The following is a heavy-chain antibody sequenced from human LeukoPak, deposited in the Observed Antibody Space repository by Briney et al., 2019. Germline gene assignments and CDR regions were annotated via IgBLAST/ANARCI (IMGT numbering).Heavy chain of an antibody. D-gene: IGHD3-22*01. V-gene: IGHV3-66*01. CDR2: IYSGGST. Sequence: GGSLRLSCAASGFTVSSYYMSWVRQAPGKGLEWVPIIYSGGSTYYADSVKGRFTISRDTSKNTLYLQMNSLRAEDTAMYYCASIMRDYYDSSGTLFDYWGQGTLVTVSS. J-gene: IGHJ4*02. CDR1: GFTVSSYY. CDR3: ASIMRDYYDSSGTLFDY.